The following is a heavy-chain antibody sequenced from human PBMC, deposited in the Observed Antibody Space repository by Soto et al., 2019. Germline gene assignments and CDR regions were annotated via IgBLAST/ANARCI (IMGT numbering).Heavy chain of an antibody. CDR1: GGSINHGDYY. CDR3: ARLYGSSIWAGNYFDS. V-gene: IGHV4-30-4*01. D-gene: IGHD1-26*01. Sequence: QVQLQESGPGLVKPSQTLSLTCNVSGGSINHGDYYWSWVRQSPGKGLEWIGYMYVTGTTYYNPSFKSRVTISVDRSRSQFSLRLTSVTAEDTAVYFCARLYGSSIWAGNYFDSWGQGSLVTVSS. J-gene: IGHJ4*02. CDR2: MYVTGTT.